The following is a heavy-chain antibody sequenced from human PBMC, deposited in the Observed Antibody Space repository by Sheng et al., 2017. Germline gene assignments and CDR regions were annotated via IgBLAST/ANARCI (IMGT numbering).Heavy chain of an antibody. D-gene: IGHD5-12*01. J-gene: IGHJ4*02. CDR3: ARTARGYSGYGPYYLDD. V-gene: IGHV3-48*03. Sequence: EVQLVESGGGLVQPGGSLRLSCAASGFTFSSYEMNWVRQAPGKGLEWVSYLSQSGNTIFYADSVKGRFTISRDNAKNSLYLQMNSLRAEDTAIYYCARTARGYSGYGPYYLDDWGQGALVTVSS. CDR2: LSQSGNTI. CDR1: GFTFSSYE.